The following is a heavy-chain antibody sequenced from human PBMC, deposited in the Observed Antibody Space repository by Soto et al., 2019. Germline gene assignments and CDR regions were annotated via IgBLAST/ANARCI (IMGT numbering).Heavy chain of an antibody. CDR2: IYWDDDK. V-gene: IGHV2-5*02. CDR1: GFSLSTSGVG. Sequence: QITLKESGPTLVKPTQTLTLTCTFSGFSLSTSGVGVGWIRQPPGKALEWLALIYWDDDKRYSPSLKSRLTTXKXTXXNQVVLTMTNMDPVDTATYYCALLIKGRLVDAFDIWGQGTMVTVSS. D-gene: IGHD6-19*01. J-gene: IGHJ3*02. CDR3: ALLIKGRLVDAFDI.